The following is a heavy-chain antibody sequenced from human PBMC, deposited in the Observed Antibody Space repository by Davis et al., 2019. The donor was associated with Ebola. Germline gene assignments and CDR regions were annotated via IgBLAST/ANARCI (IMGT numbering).Heavy chain of an antibody. Sequence: ASVKVSCKASGYTFTNYYMHWVRQAPGQGLEWMGWVNTNTARYAQGFTGRFVFSMDTSVSTAYLQINSLEADDTSVYYCARGPTGHIDYWGQGTLVTVSS. V-gene: IGHV7-4-1*02. CDR2: VNTNTA. CDR3: ARGPTGHIDY. CDR1: GYTFTNYY. D-gene: IGHD3-9*01. J-gene: IGHJ4*02.